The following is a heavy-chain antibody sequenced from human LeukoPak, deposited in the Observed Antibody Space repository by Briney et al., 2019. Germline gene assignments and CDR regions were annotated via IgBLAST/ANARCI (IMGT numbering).Heavy chain of an antibody. CDR3: ARDPKFVYYFDY. CDR1: GYTFTSYY. CDR2: INPSGGST. V-gene: IGHV1-46*01. D-gene: IGHD3-10*01. J-gene: IGHJ4*02. Sequence: ASLKVSCKASGYTFTSYYMHWVRQAPGQGLEWMGIINPSGGSTSYAQKFQGRVTMTRDTSTSTVYMELSSLRSEDTAVYYCARDPKFVYYFDYWGQGTLVTVSS.